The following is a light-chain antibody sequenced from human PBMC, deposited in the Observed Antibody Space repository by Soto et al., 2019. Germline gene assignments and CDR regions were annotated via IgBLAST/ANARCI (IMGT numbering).Light chain of an antibody. Sequence: QSVLTQPPSASGSPGQSVTISCTGTSSDVGGYNYVSWYQQHPGKVPKLMIYEVSKRPSGVPDRFSGSKSGNTASLTVSGLQAGDGADYYCTSYAGRNNLVFGGGPKLTVL. J-gene: IGLJ2*01. CDR1: SSDVGGYNY. CDR2: EVS. CDR3: TSYAGRNNLV. V-gene: IGLV2-8*01.